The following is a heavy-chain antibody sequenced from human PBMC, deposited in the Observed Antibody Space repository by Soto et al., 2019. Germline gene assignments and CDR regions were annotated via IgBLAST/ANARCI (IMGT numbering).Heavy chain of an antibody. CDR1: GYTFIGYY. CDR2: INPNSGGT. Sequence: GASVKVSCKASGYTFIGYYIHWVRQAPGQGLEWMGWINPNSGGTNYAQRFQGWVTMTRGRSISTAYMKRSRLKSDDTAVYYCARVGGGLASLGYYGMDVWGQGTTVTVSS. CDR3: ARVGGGLASLGYYGMDV. V-gene: IGHV1-2*04. D-gene: IGHD3-10*01. J-gene: IGHJ6*02.